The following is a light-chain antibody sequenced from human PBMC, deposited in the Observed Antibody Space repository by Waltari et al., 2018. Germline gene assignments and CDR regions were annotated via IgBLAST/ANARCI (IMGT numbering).Light chain of an antibody. V-gene: IGLV2-11*01. Sequence: SALTQHRPVSGSPGPSVTISCPGTTNDLGSYNYVSWYQQHPGKAPKLIILDVTKRPSGVPDRLSGSRSGNTASLTISGLRAEDEAEYYCCSYAGSYTWVFGGGTKLTVV. J-gene: IGLJ3*02. CDR3: CSYAGSYTWV. CDR1: TNDLGSYNY. CDR2: DVT.